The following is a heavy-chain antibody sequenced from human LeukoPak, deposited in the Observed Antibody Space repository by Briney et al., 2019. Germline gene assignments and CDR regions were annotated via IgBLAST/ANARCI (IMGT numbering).Heavy chain of an antibody. D-gene: IGHD3-22*01. J-gene: IGHJ5*02. CDR2: IYSGGST. CDR1: GFTVSSNY. V-gene: IGHV3-66*02. CDR3: ARERSYYYDSSGYYGGSWFDP. Sequence: GGSLRLSCAASGFTVSSNYMSWVRQAPGKGLEWVSVIYSGGSTYYAESVKGRFTISRDNSKNTLYLQMNSLRAEDTAVYYCARERSYYYDSSGYYGGSWFDPWGQGTLVTVSS.